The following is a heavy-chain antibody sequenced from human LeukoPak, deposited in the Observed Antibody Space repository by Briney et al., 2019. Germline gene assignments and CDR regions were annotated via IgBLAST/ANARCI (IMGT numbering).Heavy chain of an antibody. Sequence: GGSLRLSCAASGFTFRSYAMNWVRQAPGKGLEWVSVIGGSGSSTDYADSVKGRFTISRDNAKNTLYLQMNSLRAEDTAVYYCATFPHPPYCSGGSCYSWGQGTLVTVSS. CDR2: IGGSGSST. CDR3: ATFPHPPYCSGGSCYS. CDR1: GFTFRSYA. D-gene: IGHD2-15*01. V-gene: IGHV3-23*01. J-gene: IGHJ4*02.